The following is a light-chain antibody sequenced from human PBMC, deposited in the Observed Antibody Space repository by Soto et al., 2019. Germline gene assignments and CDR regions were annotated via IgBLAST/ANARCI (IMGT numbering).Light chain of an antibody. CDR1: QSISSSY. CDR2: GAS. CDR3: QQYGSSRFT. J-gene: IGKJ3*01. V-gene: IGKV3-20*01. Sequence: ESVLTQSPGTLSLSPGERATLSCRASQSISSSYLAWYQQKPGQAPRLLVYGASSRATGIPDRFSGSGSGTDFTLTISRLEPEEFAVYYCQQYGSSRFTFGPGTKVDIK.